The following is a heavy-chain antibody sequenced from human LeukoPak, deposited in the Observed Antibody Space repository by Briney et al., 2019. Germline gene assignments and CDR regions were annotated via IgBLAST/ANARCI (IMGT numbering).Heavy chain of an antibody. Sequence: TSVKVSCKASGFTFTSSAVQWVRQARGQRLEWIGWIVVGSGNTNYAQKFQERVTITRDMSTSTAYMELSSLRSKDTAVYYCAADPRITMVRGVRPEDDYWGQGTLVTVSS. V-gene: IGHV1-58*01. CDR1: GFTFTSSA. CDR2: IVVGSGNT. CDR3: AADPRITMVRGVRPEDDY. J-gene: IGHJ4*02. D-gene: IGHD3-10*01.